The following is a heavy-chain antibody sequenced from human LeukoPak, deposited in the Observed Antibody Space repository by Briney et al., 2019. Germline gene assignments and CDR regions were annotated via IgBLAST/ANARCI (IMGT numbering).Heavy chain of an antibody. V-gene: IGHV3-30-3*01. CDR3: ARDPYKYSSGWYGAFDI. J-gene: IGHJ3*02. Sequence: GGSLRLSCAASGFTFSSYWMSWVRQAPGKGLEWVAVISYDGSNKYYADSVKGRFTISRDNSKNTLYLQMNSLRAEDTAVYYCARDPYKYSSGWYGAFDIWGQGTMVTVSS. D-gene: IGHD6-19*01. CDR2: ISYDGSNK. CDR1: GFTFSSYW.